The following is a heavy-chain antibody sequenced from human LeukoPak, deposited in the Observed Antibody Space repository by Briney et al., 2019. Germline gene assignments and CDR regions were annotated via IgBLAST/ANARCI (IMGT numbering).Heavy chain of an antibody. CDR2: IYYSGST. Sequence: SETLSLTCTVSGGSISSSSYYWGWIRQPPGKGLEWIGSIYYSGSTYYNPSLKSRVIIPVDTSKNQFSLKLSSVTAADTAVYYCARATYYYDSSGYNPGYFDYWGQGTLVTVSS. J-gene: IGHJ4*02. D-gene: IGHD3-22*01. CDR1: GGSISSSSYY. CDR3: ARATYYYDSSGYNPGYFDY. V-gene: IGHV4-39*01.